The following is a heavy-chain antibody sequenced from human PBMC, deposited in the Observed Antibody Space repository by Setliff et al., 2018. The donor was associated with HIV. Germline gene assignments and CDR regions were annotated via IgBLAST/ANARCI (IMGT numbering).Heavy chain of an antibody. Sequence: PSETLSLTCSVSGGSISSHYWSWIRQPPGKGLEWIGYVYYSGITNYNAPLKSRVTISVDTSKNQFSLRLRSVTAADTAVYYCAGADYSDTSGYYSNFDYWGQGTLVTVSS. J-gene: IGHJ4*02. CDR2: VYYSGIT. CDR3: AGADYSDTSGYYSNFDY. D-gene: IGHD3-22*01. V-gene: IGHV4-59*11. CDR1: GGSISSHY.